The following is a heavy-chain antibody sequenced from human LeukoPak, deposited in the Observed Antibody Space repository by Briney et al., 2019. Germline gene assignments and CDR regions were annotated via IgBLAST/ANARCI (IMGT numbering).Heavy chain of an antibody. CDR2: ISAYNGNT. CDR1: GYTFTSYG. J-gene: IGHJ4*02. V-gene: IGHV1-18*01. CDR3: ARGYYYDSSGYGFDY. Sequence: GASVKVSCKASGYTFTSYGISWVRQAPGQGLEWMGWISAYNGNTNYAQKLQGRVTMTTDTSTSTAYMELRSLRSDDTAVYYCARGYYYDSSGYGFDYWGQGTLVTVSS. D-gene: IGHD3-22*01.